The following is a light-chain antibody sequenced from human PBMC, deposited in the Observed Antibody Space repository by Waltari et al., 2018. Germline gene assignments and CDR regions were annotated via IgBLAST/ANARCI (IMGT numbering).Light chain of an antibody. J-gene: IGKJ1*01. V-gene: IGKV3-20*01. CDR3: LQYGGSPRT. CDR2: GAS. CDR1: QSVSGSR. Sequence: DIVLTQSPGTLSLSPGERATLSCRASQSVSGSRLAWYQQRPGQAPRLLIYGASNRATGIPDRFSGSGSGTDFTLTISRLDPEDFAVYYCLQYGGSPRTFGQGTKVEI.